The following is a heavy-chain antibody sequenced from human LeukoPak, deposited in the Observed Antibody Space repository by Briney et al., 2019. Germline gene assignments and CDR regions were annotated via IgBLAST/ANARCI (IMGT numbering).Heavy chain of an antibody. V-gene: IGHV1-46*01. J-gene: IGHJ4*02. CDR3: AREAGRNYCGGDCYPDY. CDR2: INPSGGST. CDR1: GYTFTSYY. Sequence: ASVKVSCKASGYTFTSYYMHWVRQAPGQGLELMGVINPSGGSTSYAQKFQGRVTMTRDTSTRTVYMELSSMRSEDTAVYYCAREAGRNYCGGDCYPDYWGQGTLVTVSS. D-gene: IGHD2-21*02.